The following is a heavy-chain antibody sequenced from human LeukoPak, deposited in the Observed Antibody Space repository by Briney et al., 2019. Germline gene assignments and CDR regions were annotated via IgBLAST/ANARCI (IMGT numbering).Heavy chain of an antibody. CDR3: TTESLLRYYYWLLGFGTDT. V-gene: IGHV3-15*01. J-gene: IGHJ6*02. CDR2: IKSKTDGGTT. Sequence: GGSLRLFCAASGFPFSKVWMSWLRQAPGKGLEWVGRIKSKTDGGTTDYAAPVKGRFTISRDYSKNTLYLQMNSLKTEDTAVYYCTTESLLRYYYWLLGFGTDTWGQRNTVTVSS. D-gene: IGHD3-9*01. CDR1: GFPFSKVW.